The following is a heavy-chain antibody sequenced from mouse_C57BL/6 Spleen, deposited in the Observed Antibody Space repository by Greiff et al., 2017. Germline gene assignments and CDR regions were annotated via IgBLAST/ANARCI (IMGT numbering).Heavy chain of an antibody. CDR2: INPGSGGT. Sequence: QVQLQQSGAELVRPGTSVKVSCKASGYAFTNYLIEWVKQRPGQGLEWIGVINPGSGGTNYNEKFKGKATLTADKSSSTAYMQLSSLTSEDSAVYFCARSGAQATHFDYWGQGTTLTVSS. J-gene: IGHJ2*01. CDR1: GYAFTNYL. CDR3: ARSGAQATHFDY. D-gene: IGHD3-2*02. V-gene: IGHV1-54*01.